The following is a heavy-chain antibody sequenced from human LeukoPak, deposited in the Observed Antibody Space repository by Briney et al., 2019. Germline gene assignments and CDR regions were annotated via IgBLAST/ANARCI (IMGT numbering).Heavy chain of an antibody. CDR1: GGSFTGSFTGYY. D-gene: IGHD3-16*01. Sequence: SETLSLTCAVYGGSFTGSFTGYYWTWIRQPPGKGLEWIGEINHSGSTNYNPSLKSRVTISLDTSKSQFSLNLISVTAADTAVYYCERRGGVDYWGQGTLVTVSS. J-gene: IGHJ4*02. CDR2: INHSGST. CDR3: ERRGGVDY. V-gene: IGHV4-34*01.